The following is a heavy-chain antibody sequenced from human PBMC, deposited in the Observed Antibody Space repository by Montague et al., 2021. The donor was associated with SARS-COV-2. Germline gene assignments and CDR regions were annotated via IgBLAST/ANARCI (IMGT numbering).Heavy chain of an antibody. Sequence: CAISGDSVSSNSATWNWVRQSPSRGLEWLGRTYYRSKWYNDYAVSVRGGVTINPDTSKNQFSLQLNSVTPEDTAIYYCTSGREGNYNVMDVWGQGTTVTVPS. CDR1: GDSVSSNSAT. D-gene: IGHD1-1*01. CDR2: TYYRSKWYN. J-gene: IGHJ6*02. V-gene: IGHV6-1*01. CDR3: TSGREGNYNVMDV.